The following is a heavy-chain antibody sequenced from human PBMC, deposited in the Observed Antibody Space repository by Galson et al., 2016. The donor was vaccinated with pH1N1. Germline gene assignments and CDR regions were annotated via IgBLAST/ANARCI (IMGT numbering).Heavy chain of an antibody. Sequence: PALVKPTQTLTLTCTFSGFSLSTSGMCVSWIRQPPGKALEWLARIDWEDDKYYSTSLKTRLTISKDTSKNQVVLTMTNMDPVDTATYFCARTRGGFGDYGYWGQGTLVTVSS. J-gene: IGHJ4*02. CDR3: ARTRGGFGDYGY. CDR2: IDWEDDK. D-gene: IGHD3-10*01. V-gene: IGHV2-70*11. CDR1: GFSLSTSGMC.